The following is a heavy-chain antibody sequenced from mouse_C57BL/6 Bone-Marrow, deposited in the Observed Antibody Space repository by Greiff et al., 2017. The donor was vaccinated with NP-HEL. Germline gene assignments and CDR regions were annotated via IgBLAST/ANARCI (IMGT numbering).Heavy chain of an antibody. CDR1: GFSLTSYA. CDR2: IWPGGGT. Sequence: QVQLKESGPGLVAPSQSLSITCTVSGFSLTSYAISWVRQPPGKGLEWLGVIWPGGGTNYNSALKSRLSISKDNSKSQVFLKMNSLQTDDTARYYCAKAPWFAYWGRGTLVTVSA. V-gene: IGHV2-9-1*01. CDR3: AKAPWFAY. J-gene: IGHJ3*01.